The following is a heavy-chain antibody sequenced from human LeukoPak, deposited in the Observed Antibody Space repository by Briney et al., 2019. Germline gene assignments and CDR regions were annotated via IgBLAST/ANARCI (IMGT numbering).Heavy chain of an antibody. CDR2: ISSSSSYI. D-gene: IGHD5-12*01. V-gene: IGHV3-21*01. CDR3: ARDRTYSGYDPAFDY. CDR1: GFTFSSYS. Sequence: GGTLRLSCAASGFTFSSYSMNWVRQAPGKGLEWVSSISSSSSYIYYADSVKGRFTISRDNAENSLYLQMNSLRAEDTAVYYCARDRTYSGYDPAFDYWGQGTLVTVSS. J-gene: IGHJ4*02.